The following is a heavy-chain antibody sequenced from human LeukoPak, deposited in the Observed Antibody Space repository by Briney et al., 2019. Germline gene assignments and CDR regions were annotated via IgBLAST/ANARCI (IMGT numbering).Heavy chain of an antibody. J-gene: IGHJ6*02. CDR1: GFTFSSYW. D-gene: IGHD6-13*01. CDR2: IKQDGSEK. CDR3: ARDEGDSSSWYYYYYGMDV. V-gene: IGHV3-7*01. Sequence: GGSLRFSCAASGFTFSSYWMSWVRQAPGKGLEWVANIKQDGSEKYYVDSVKGRFTISRDNAKNSLYLQMNSLRAEDTAVYYCARDEGDSSSWYYYYYGMDVWGQGTTVTVSS.